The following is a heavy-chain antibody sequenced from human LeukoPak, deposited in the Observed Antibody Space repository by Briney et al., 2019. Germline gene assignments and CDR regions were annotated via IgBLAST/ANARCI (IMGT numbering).Heavy chain of an antibody. V-gene: IGHV4-31*03. CDR2: IYYSGST. CDR1: GGPISGGGYY. Sequence: PSETLSLTCTVSGGPISGGGYYWSWIRQHPGKGLEWIGYIYYSGSTYYNPSLKSRVSISIDTSKNQFSLNLSSVTAADTAVYYCARSARSYSYYYYMDVWGKGTTVTVSS. CDR3: ARSARSYSYYYYMDV. J-gene: IGHJ6*03.